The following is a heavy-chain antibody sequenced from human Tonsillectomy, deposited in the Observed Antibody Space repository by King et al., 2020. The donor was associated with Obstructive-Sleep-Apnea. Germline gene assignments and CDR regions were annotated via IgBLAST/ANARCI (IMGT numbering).Heavy chain of an antibody. V-gene: IGHV5-51*01. CDR3: ARLLSPNYFDY. CDR2: IYPGDSDT. CDR1: GYSFTTYW. Sequence: VQLVESGAEVKKPGESLKISCKGSGYSFTTYWIGWVRQMPGKGLEWMGIIYPGDSDTRYGPSFQGQVTISADKSISTPYLQWSSLKASDTAVYYCARLLSPNYFDYWGQGTLVTVSS. J-gene: IGHJ4*02.